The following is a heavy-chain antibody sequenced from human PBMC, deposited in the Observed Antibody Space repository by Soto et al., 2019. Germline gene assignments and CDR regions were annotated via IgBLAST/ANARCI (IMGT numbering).Heavy chain of an antibody. V-gene: IGHV3-23*01. Sequence: PGRSLRLSCAASGFTFSSYAMSWVRKAPWNWLEWVLAISGSGCCLFYADSVKGLFIISRDHSKNTLFLQMYRLRADDTALYFCAKDDRYNVKYDLDYWGQGTLVTVSS. CDR3: AKDDRYNVKYDLDY. CDR2: ISGSGCCL. J-gene: IGHJ4*02. CDR1: GFTFSSYA. D-gene: IGHD1-20*01.